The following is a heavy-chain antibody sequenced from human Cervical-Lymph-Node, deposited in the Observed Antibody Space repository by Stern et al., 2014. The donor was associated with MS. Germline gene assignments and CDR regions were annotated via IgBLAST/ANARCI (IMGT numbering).Heavy chain of an antibody. V-gene: IGHV2-5*01. CDR2: LYWNDDK. CDR3: AHDVTGSRYGMDV. D-gene: IGHD1-14*01. J-gene: IGHJ6*02. CDR1: GLSLSTSEVA. Sequence: QITLKESGPTLVKPTQTLTLTCTFSGLSLSTSEVAVGWIRQPPGKALEWLALLYWNDDKYYSPSLKSRLTITKDTSENQVVLTMTNMDPVDTGTYYCAHDVTGSRYGMDVWGQGTTVTVSS.